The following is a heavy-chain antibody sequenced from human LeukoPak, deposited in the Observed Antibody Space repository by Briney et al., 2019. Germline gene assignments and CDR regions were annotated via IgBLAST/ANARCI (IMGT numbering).Heavy chain of an antibody. CDR1: GGSISSYY. D-gene: IGHD3-9*01. V-gene: IGHV4-4*07. CDR3: ARDALRYDILTGLSGHQNNWLDP. Sequence: SETLSLTCTVSGGSISSYYWSWIRQPAGKGLEWIGRIYTSGSTNYNPSLKSRVTMSVDTSKNQFSLKLSSVTAADTAVYYCARDALRYDILTGLSGHQNNWLDPWGQGTLVTVSS. CDR2: IYTSGST. J-gene: IGHJ5*02.